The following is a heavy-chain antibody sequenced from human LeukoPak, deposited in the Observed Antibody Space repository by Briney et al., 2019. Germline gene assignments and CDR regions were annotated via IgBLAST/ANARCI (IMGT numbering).Heavy chain of an antibody. J-gene: IGHJ5*02. CDR1: GFTFSDYY. D-gene: IGHD6-13*01. CDR2: ISSNGSTI. Sequence: GGSLRLSCAASGFTFSDYYMTWIRQAPGKGLKWVSYISSNGSTIYYADSVKGRFTISRDNAKNSLYLQMNSLRAEDTAVYYCAREFYTSSLDAWGQGTLVTVSS. CDR3: AREFYTSSLDA. V-gene: IGHV3-11*01.